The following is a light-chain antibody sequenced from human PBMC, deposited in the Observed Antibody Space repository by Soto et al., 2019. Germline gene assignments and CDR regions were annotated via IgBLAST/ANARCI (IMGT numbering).Light chain of an antibody. CDR2: DAS. V-gene: IGKV1-9*01. J-gene: IGKJ2*01. CDR3: QQTYSTPYT. Sequence: IQLTQSPSSLSASVGDRVTVTCRASQDIRNYLAWYQQKPGKAPKLLICDASTLYSGVPSRFSGSGSGTDFTLTISGLHPEDFAAYYCQQTYSTPYTFGQGTTVVIK. CDR1: QDIRNY.